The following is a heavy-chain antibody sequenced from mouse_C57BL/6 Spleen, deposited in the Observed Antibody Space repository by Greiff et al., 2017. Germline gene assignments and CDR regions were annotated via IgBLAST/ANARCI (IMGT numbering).Heavy chain of an antibody. Sequence: DVMLVESGGGLVQPGGSLSLSCAASGFTFTDYYMSWVRQPPGKALEWLGFIRNKANGYTTEYSASVKGRFTISRDNYQSILYLQMNALRAEDSATYYCARLYGNYVWYFDVWGTGTTVTVSS. V-gene: IGHV7-3*01. J-gene: IGHJ1*03. CDR1: GFTFTDYY. CDR3: ARLYGNYVWYFDV. CDR2: IRNKANGYTT. D-gene: IGHD2-1*01.